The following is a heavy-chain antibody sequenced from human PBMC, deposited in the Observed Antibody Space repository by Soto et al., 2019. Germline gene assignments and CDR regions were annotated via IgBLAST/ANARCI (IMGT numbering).Heavy chain of an antibody. Sequence: QVQLVQSGPEVRVPGTSVKVSCKASAGTVPHSGLSWVRQSPGQGREWIGGIIPVLASTTYAKNFQGRVSIIADASTNTVYMELGSLRSDDTAVYYGACHWGNSLINWRAPWGQGTLVTVSS. J-gene: IGHJ5*02. CDR1: AGTVPHSG. V-gene: IGHV1-69*01. CDR3: ACHWGNSLINWRAP. D-gene: IGHD7-27*01. CDR2: IIPVLAST.